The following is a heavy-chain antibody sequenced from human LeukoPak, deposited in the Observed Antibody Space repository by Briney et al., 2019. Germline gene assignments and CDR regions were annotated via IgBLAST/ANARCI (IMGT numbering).Heavy chain of an antibody. J-gene: IGHJ4*02. CDR1: GGSVSGYF. V-gene: IGHV4-59*02. CDR2: IYNTRIT. Sequence: PSETLSLTCSVSGGSVSGYFWSWIRQSPGKGLEWIGHIYNTRITTYNPSLKSRVTISVDTSKNQFSLKLSSVTAADTAVYYCARADGGYGSGSYLEINFDYWGQGTLVTVSS. D-gene: IGHD3-10*01. CDR3: ARADGGYGSGSYLEINFDY.